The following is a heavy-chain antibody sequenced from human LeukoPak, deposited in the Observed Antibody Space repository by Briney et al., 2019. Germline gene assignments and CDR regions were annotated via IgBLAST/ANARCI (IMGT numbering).Heavy chain of an antibody. CDR2: ISSSSSTI. V-gene: IGHV3-48*01. CDR1: GFTFSSYS. D-gene: IGHD2-8*01. CDR3: ARVIGTNKNWFDP. Sequence: GGSLRLSCAASGFTFSSYSMNWVRQAPGKGLEWVSYISSSSSTIYYADSVKGRFTISRDNSKNTLYLQMNSLRAEDTAVYYCARVIGTNKNWFDPWGQGTLVTVSS. J-gene: IGHJ5*02.